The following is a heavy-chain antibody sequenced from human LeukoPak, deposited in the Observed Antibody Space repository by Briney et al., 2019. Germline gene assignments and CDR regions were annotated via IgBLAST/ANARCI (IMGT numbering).Heavy chain of an antibody. CDR1: GGSISSSSYY. J-gene: IGHJ4*02. Sequence: SETLSLTCTVSGGSISSSSYYWGWIRQPPGKGLEWIGSIYYSGSTYYNPSLKSRVTVSVDTSKNQFSLKLSSVTAADTAVYYCAKDRSDNKTWYAGSHWGQGTLVTVSS. CDR3: AKDRSDNKTWYAGSH. CDR2: IYYSGST. V-gene: IGHV4-39*07. D-gene: IGHD2-8*01.